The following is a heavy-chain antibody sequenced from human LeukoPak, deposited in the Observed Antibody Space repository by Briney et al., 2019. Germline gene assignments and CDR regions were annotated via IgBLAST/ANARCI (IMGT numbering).Heavy chain of an antibody. CDR3: ARHIKDTAASDF. V-gene: IGHV4-34*01. J-gene: IGHJ4*02. D-gene: IGHD2-2*01. CDR2: INHGGST. Sequence: SETLSLTCTVSGGSISSYYWSWIRQPPGKGLEWIGEINHGGSTYYNPSLKSRVTMSVDTSKNQFSLNLKSVTAADTAVYYCARHIKDTAASDFWGQGTLVTVSS. CDR1: GGSISSYY.